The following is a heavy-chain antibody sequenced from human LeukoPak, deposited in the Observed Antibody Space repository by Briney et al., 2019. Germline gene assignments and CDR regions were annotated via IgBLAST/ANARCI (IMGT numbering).Heavy chain of an antibody. D-gene: IGHD2-2*01. CDR3: AKDLPDIVVVPAAPFAY. Sequence: PGGSLRLSCAASGFTFSSYAMSWVRQAPGKGLEWVSAISGSGGSTYYADSVKGRFTISRDNSKNTLYLQMNSLRAEDTAVYYCAKDLPDIVVVPAAPFAYWGQGTLVTVSS. CDR1: GFTFSSYA. V-gene: IGHV3-23*01. J-gene: IGHJ4*02. CDR2: ISGSGGST.